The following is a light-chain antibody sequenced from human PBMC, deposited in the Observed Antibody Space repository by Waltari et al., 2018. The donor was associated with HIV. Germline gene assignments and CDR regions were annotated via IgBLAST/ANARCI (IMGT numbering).Light chain of an antibody. Sequence: NFMLTQPHSVSASPGRTVVLPCPRSTGIIASNYVRWYQQRPGSAPTNILYDDYQRPSGVPDRFSGIINQSSNSAPLTISGLKTEDEATYYCQSYDRFNRWVFGGGTRLTVL. CDR1: TGIIASNY. J-gene: IGLJ3*02. CDR3: QSYDRFNRWV. CDR2: DDY. V-gene: IGLV6-57*03.